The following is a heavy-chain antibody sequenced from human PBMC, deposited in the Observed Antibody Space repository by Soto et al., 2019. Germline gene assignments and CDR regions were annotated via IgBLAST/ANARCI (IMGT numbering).Heavy chain of an antibody. CDR2: IIPIFGTA. J-gene: IGHJ4*02. D-gene: IGHD3-10*01. Sequence: GASVKVSCKASGGTFSIYAISWVRQSRGQGLEWMGGIIPIFGTATYAQKFEGRVTITADESTSTAYMELSSLRSEETAVYYCARASVIGELLDYWGQRTLVTVSS. V-gene: IGHV1-69*13. CDR1: GGTFSIYA. CDR3: ARASVIGELLDY.